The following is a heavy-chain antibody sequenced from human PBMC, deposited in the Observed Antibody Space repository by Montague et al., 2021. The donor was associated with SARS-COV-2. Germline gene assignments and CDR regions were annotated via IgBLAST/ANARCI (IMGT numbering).Heavy chain of an antibody. CDR3: VRGYQLRFLEWSSRQSTFDY. V-gene: IGHV4-34*01. J-gene: IGHJ4*02. D-gene: IGHD3-3*01. CDR2: INHSGST. CDR1: GGSFSGYY. Sequence: SETLSLTCAVYGGSFSGYYWSWIRQPPGKELEWIGEINHSGSTNYNPSLKSRVTISVDTSKNQFSLKLSSVTAADTAVYYCVRGYQLRFLEWSSRQSTFDYWGQGTLVTVSS.